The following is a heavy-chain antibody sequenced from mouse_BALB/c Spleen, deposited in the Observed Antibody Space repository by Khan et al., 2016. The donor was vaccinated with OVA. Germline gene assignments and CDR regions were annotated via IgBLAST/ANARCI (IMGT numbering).Heavy chain of an antibody. V-gene: IGHV1-7*01. CDR3: TRDRIDY. Sequence: QVQLQQSGAELAKPGASVKMSCKASGYTFTTYWMHWVKQRPGQGLEWIGYINPTSGYTDYNEKFKDRATLSADKSSSTAYMQLSSLTSEDSAVYYCTRDRIDYWGQGTTLTLSS. CDR1: GYTFTTYW. J-gene: IGHJ2*01. CDR2: INPTSGYT.